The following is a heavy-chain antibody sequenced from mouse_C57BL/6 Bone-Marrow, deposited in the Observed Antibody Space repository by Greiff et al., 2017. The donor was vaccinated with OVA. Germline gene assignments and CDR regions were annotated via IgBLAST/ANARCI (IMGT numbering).Heavy chain of an antibody. CDR1: GYTFTSYW. V-gene: IGHV1-59*01. CDR3: ARWVYSNYGFDY. J-gene: IGHJ2*01. D-gene: IGHD2-5*01. CDR2: IDPSDSYT. Sequence: VKLQQPGAELVRPGTSVKLSCKASGYTFTSYWMHWVKQRPGQGLEWIGVIDPSDSYTNYNQKFKGKATLTVDTSSSTAYMQLSSLTSEDSAVYYCARWVYSNYGFDYWGQGTTLTVSS.